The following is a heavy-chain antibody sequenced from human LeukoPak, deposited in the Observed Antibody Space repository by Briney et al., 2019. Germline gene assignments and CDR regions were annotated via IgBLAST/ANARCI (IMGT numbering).Heavy chain of an antibody. Sequence: GGSLTLSCTASGFSFSTYTMNWVRQAPEKGLEWVSSISSSSTYIYYADSVKGRFTISRDNAKNSLYLQMNSLRAEDTAVYYCARDRDWNSGFDYWGQGTLVTVSS. CDR2: ISSSSTYI. CDR1: GFSFSTYT. V-gene: IGHV3-21*01. D-gene: IGHD1-7*01. J-gene: IGHJ4*02. CDR3: ARDRDWNSGFDY.